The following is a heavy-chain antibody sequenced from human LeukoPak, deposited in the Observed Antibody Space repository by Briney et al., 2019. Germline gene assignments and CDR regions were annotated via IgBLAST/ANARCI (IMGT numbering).Heavy chain of an antibody. D-gene: IGHD3-22*01. J-gene: IGHJ3*02. CDR3: VSIPHGYESSGPTRGAFDI. CDR1: GGSISSNNW. V-gene: IGHV4-4*02. Sequence: SETLSLTCAVSGGSISSNNWWSWVRQTPGRGLEWIGEIYHSGRSNYNPSLKSRVTMSVDKSKNEISLKMTSVTAADTAVYYCVSIPHGYESSGPTRGAFDIWGHGTMVTVSS. CDR2: IYHSGRS.